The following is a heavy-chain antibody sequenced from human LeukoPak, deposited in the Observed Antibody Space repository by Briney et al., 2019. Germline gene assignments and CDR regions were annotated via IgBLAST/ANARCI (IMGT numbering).Heavy chain of an antibody. CDR2: IKSKTDGGTT. Sequence: GGSLRLSCAASGFTFSNAWMSWVRQAPGKGLEWVGRIKSKTDGGTTDYAAPVKGRFTISRDDSKNTLYLQMNSLKTEDTAVYYCTPNPPYYDILTGYYYYYGKDVWGQGTTVTVSS. V-gene: IGHV3-15*01. CDR1: GFTFSNAW. CDR3: TPNPPYYDILTGYYYYYGKDV. J-gene: IGHJ6*02. D-gene: IGHD3-9*01.